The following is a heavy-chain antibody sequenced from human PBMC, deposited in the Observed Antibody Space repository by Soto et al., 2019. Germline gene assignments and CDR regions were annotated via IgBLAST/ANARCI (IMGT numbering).Heavy chain of an antibody. D-gene: IGHD3-22*01. J-gene: IGHJ4*02. Sequence: PSETLSLARTVSGGAIGSYYWIWIRQPPGKGLEWIGYIYYSGSTNYNPSLKSRVTISVDTSKNQFSLKLSSVTAADTAVYYCARDLSDSSGYYYSYFDYWGQGTLVPVS. CDR3: ARDLSDSSGYYYSYFDY. V-gene: IGHV4-59*01. CDR2: IYYSGST. CDR1: GGAIGSYY.